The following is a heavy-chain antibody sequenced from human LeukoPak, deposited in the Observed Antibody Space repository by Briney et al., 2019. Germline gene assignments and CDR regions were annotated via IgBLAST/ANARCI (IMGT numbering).Heavy chain of an antibody. CDR1: GYTFTSYD. CDR2: MNPNSGNT. J-gene: IGHJ4*02. Sequence: GASVKVSCKASGYTFTSYDINWVRQATGQGLEWMGWMNPNSGNTGYAQKFQGRVTITRITSISTAYMELSSLRSDDTAVYYCAGSLGYCTSNVCYLKYWGQGTLVTVSS. D-gene: IGHD2-8*01. CDR3: AGSLGYCTSNVCYLKY. V-gene: IGHV1-8*03.